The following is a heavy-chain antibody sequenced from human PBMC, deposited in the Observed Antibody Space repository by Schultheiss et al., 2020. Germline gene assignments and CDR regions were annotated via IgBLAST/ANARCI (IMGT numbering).Heavy chain of an antibody. CDR1: GGSISSNGYY. V-gene: IGHV4-39*01. Sequence: SETLSLTCTVSGGSISSNGYYWGWIRQAPGKGLEWIGNIHYRGSTYYNPSLKSRVTISVDTSKKQFSLKVRSVTAADTAVYYCARPRCTSCYWLGGWFDPWGQGTLVTVSS. CDR3: ARPRCTSCYWLGGWFDP. D-gene: IGHD2-2*01. CDR2: IHYRGST. J-gene: IGHJ5*02.